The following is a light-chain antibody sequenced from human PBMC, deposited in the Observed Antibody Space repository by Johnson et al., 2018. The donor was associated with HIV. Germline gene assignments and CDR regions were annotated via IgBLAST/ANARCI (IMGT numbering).Light chain of an antibody. Sequence: QSVLTQPPSVSAAPGQKVTISCSGSSPNIGNNYVSWYQQLPGTAPKLLIYENNKRPSGIPDRFSRSKSGTSATLGIPGLQTGDEADSHCGTVDSSLSALYFVGTRTKVTVL. J-gene: IGLJ1*01. CDR3: GTVDSSLSALYF. CDR2: ENN. CDR1: SPNIGNNY. V-gene: IGLV1-51*02.